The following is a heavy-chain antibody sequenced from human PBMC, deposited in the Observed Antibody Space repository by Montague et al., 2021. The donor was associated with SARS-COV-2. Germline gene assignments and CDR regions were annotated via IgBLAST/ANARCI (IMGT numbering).Heavy chain of an antibody. V-gene: IGHV4-61*02. Sequence: TRSLTCTVSGGSISSGSYYWSWIRQPAGKGLEWIGRIYTSGSTNYDPSLKSRVTMSVDTSKNQFSLKLSSVTAADTAVYYCARGALFYDSSGYYSDAFDIWGQGTMVTVSS. CDR3: ARGALFYDSSGYYSDAFDI. CDR2: IYTSGST. CDR1: GGSISSGSYY. J-gene: IGHJ3*02. D-gene: IGHD3-22*01.